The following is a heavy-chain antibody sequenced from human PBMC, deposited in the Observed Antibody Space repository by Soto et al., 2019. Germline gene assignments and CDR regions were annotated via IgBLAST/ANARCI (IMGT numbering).Heavy chain of an antibody. CDR2: VYYVGST. V-gene: IGHV4-59*01. CDR1: GGSISSYY. CDR3: ARSKSGSYFRY. D-gene: IGHD1-26*01. J-gene: IGHJ4*02. Sequence: KTSETLSLTCTVSGGSISSYYWSWIRQPPGKGLEWIGYVYYVGSTNYNPSLKSRVTISVDTSKNQFSLKLSSVTAADTAVYYCARSKSGSYFRYWGQGTLVTVSS.